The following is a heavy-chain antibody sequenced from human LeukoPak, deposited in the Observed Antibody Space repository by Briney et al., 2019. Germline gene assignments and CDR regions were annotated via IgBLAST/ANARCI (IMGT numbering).Heavy chain of an antibody. D-gene: IGHD6-13*01. CDR3: ARGGSAAGLVWSHGKFAQIDP. CDR2: IYYSGST. Sequence: PSETLSLTCTVSGGSISSYYWSWIRQPPGKGLEWIGYIYYSGSTNYNPSLKSRVTISVDTSKNQFSLKLSSVTAADTAVYYCARGGSAAGLVWSHGKFAQIDPWGQGTLVTVSS. J-gene: IGHJ5*02. CDR1: GGSISSYY. V-gene: IGHV4-59*01.